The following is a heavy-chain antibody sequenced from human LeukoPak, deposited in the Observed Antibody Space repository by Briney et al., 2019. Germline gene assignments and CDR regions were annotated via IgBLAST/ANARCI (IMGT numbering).Heavy chain of an antibody. Sequence: ASVKVSCKASGYTFTSCAMNWVRQAPGQGLEWMGWINTNTGNPTYAQGFTGRFVFSLDTSVSTAYLQISSLKAEDTAVYYCASRERTTVTTYYYGMDVWGQGTTVTVSS. V-gene: IGHV7-4-1*02. CDR1: GYTFTSCA. CDR2: INTNTGNP. CDR3: ASRERTTVTTYYYGMDV. J-gene: IGHJ6*02. D-gene: IGHD4-17*01.